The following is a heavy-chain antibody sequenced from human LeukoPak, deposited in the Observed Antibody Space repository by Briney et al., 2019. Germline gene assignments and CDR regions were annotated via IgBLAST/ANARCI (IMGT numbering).Heavy chain of an antibody. CDR2: IYYSGST. J-gene: IGHJ4*02. Sequence: PSETLSLTCTVYGGSISSSSYYWGWIRQPPGKGLEWIGNIYYSGSTYNNPSLKSRATISVDTSKYQFSLNLSSVTAADTAVYYCARLYYDSSGYYQICYFDYWGQGTLVTVSS. CDR1: GGSISSSSYY. D-gene: IGHD3-22*01. CDR3: ARLYYDSSGYYQICYFDY. V-gene: IGHV4-39*01.